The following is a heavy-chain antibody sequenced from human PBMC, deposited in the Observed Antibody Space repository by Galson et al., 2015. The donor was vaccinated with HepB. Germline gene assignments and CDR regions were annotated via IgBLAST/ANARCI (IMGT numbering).Heavy chain of an antibody. V-gene: IGHV1-69*13. CDR3: AIFTGGYYDSSGVY. Sequence: SVKVSCKASGGTFSSYAISWVRQAPGQGLEWMGGIIPIFGTANYAQKFQGRVTITADESTSTAYMELSSLRSEDTAVYYCAIFTGGYYDSSGVYWGQGTLVTVSS. J-gene: IGHJ4*02. CDR1: GGTFSSYA. D-gene: IGHD3-22*01. CDR2: IIPIFGTA.